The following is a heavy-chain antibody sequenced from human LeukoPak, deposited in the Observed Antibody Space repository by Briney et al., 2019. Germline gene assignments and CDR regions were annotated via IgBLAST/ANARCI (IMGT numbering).Heavy chain of an antibody. V-gene: IGHV1-46*01. J-gene: IGHJ4*02. CDR1: GYTFTGYG. CDR3: ARGVVVVAATPFGLTEPPFDY. CDR2: INPSGGST. D-gene: IGHD2-15*01. Sequence: GASVKVSCKASGYTFTGYGISWVRQAPGQGLEWMGIINPSGGSTSYAQKFQGRVTITRDTSASTVYMELSSLRSEDTAVYYCARGVVVVAATPFGLTEPPFDYWGQGTLVTVSS.